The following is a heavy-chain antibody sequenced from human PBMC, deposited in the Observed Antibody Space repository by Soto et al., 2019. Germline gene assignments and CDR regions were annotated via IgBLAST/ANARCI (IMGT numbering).Heavy chain of an antibody. CDR1: GFTFSDYY. CDR2: ISSSSSYT. Sequence: QVQLVESGGGLVKPGGSLRLSCAASGFTFSDYYMSWIRQAPGKGLEWVSYISSSSSYTNYADSVKGRFTISRDNAKNSLYLKMNSLRAEDTAVYYCARHFTGYSYMDVWGQGTTVTVSS. D-gene: IGHD5-18*01. V-gene: IGHV3-11*05. CDR3: ARHFTGYSYMDV. J-gene: IGHJ6*02.